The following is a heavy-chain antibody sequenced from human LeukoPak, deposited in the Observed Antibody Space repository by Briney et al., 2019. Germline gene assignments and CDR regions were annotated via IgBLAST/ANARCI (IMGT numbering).Heavy chain of an antibody. CDR2: INTVASYI. D-gene: IGHD2-21*01. V-gene: IGHV3-21*01. J-gene: IGHJ4*02. Sequence: GGSLRLSCAASGFTFSSFSINWVRQAPGKGLGWVSSINTVASYIYYADSVRGRFTISRDNAKNSLYLQMNSLRAEDTGVYYCARLRRNGDSGGFYYYYDSWGQGTLVTVSS. CDR3: ARLRRNGDSGGFYYYYDS. CDR1: GFTFSSFS.